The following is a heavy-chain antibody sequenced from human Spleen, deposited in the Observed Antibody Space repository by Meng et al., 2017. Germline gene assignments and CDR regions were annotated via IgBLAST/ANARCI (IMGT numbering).Heavy chain of an antibody. V-gene: IGHV3-33*01. CDR3: ARVGYSSSWYAGYYYYGMDV. D-gene: IGHD6-13*01. CDR1: GFTFSSYG. CDR2: IWYDGSNK. Sequence: GESLKISCAASGFTFSSYGMHWVRQAPGKGLEWVAVIWYDGSNKYYADSVKGRFTISRDNSKNTLYLQMNSLRAEDTAVYYCARVGYSSSWYAGYYYYGMDVWGQGTTVTFSS. J-gene: IGHJ6*02.